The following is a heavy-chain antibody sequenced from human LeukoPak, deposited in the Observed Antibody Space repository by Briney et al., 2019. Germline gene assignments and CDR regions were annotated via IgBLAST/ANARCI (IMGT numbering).Heavy chain of an antibody. V-gene: IGHV3-73*01. CDR2: IRTKANNYAT. J-gene: IGHJ4*02. Sequence: GRSLKLSCAASGFTFSGSTMHWVRQASGKGLDWVAHIRTKANNYATAYAASVKGRFTISRDDSKNTAYLQMNSLKIEDTAVYYCSRHEALPGDYWGQGTLVTVSS. CDR1: GFTFSGST. CDR3: SRHEALPGDY. D-gene: IGHD2-21*02.